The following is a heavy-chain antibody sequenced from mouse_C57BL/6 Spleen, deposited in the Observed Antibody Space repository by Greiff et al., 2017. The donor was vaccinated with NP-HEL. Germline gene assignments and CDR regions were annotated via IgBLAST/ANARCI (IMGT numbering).Heavy chain of an antibody. D-gene: IGHD2-4*01. J-gene: IGHJ3*01. CDR1: GIDFSRYW. Sequence: EVKLLESGGGLVQPGGSLKLSCAASGIDFSRYWMSWVRRAPGKGLEWIGEINPDSSTINYAPSLKDKFIISRDNAKNTLYLQMSKVRSEDTALYYCARMMWDYDVGWFAYWGQGTLVTVSA. CDR3: ARMMWDYDVGWFAY. CDR2: INPDSSTI. V-gene: IGHV4-1*01.